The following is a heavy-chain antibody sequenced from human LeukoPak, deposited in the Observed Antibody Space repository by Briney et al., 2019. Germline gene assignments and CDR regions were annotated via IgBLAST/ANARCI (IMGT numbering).Heavy chain of an antibody. Sequence: SETLSLTCTDSGGSISSYYWSWISQPPEKGLEWIGYIYYSGSTNYNPSLKCRVTISVDTSKNQFSLKLSSVTAADTAVYYCARLGGYRDYWGQGTLVTVSS. CDR1: GGSISSYY. J-gene: IGHJ4*02. CDR3: ARLGGYRDY. V-gene: IGHV4-59*08. CDR2: IYYSGST. D-gene: IGHD5-12*01.